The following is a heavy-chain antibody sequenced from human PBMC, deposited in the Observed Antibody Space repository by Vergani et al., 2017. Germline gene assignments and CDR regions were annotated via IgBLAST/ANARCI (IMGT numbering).Heavy chain of an antibody. J-gene: IGHJ4*02. CDR1: GFTFSSYA. Sequence: EVQLLESGGGLVQPGGSLRLSCAASGFTFSSYAMSWVRQAPGKGLGWVSAISGSGGSTYYADSVKGRFTISRDNAKNSLYLQMNSLRAEDTALYHCARGPNYYDSSGYFGAYYFDYWGQGTLVTVSS. D-gene: IGHD3-22*01. V-gene: IGHV3-23*01. CDR3: ARGPNYYDSSGYFGAYYFDY. CDR2: ISGSGGST.